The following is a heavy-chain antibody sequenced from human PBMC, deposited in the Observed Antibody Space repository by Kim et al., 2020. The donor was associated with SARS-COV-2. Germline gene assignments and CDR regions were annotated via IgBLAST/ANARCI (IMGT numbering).Heavy chain of an antibody. J-gene: IGHJ5*02. V-gene: IGHV1-2*02. CDR1: GYTLTDYH. Sequence: ASVKVSCKAFGYTLTDYHMHWVRQAPGQGLEWMGWINPKSGDTNYAQNFQGRVTMTRDTSINTAYMELGTLKSDDTAVYYCARDPHSPTTGNCYSGWFDP. D-gene: IGHD2-15*01. CDR3: ARDPHSPTTGNCYSGWFDP. CDR2: INPKSGDT.